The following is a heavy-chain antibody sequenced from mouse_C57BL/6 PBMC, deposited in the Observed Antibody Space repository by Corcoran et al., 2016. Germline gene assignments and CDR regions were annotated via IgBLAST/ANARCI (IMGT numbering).Heavy chain of an antibody. CDR2: INTYSGVP. CDR1: GYTFTTYG. J-gene: IGHJ1*03. V-gene: IGHV9-3*01. Sequence: QIQLVQSGPELKKPGETVKISCKDSGYTFTTYGMSWVKQAPGKGLKWMGWINTYSGVPTYADDFKGRFAFSLETSASTAYLQINNLKNEDTATYFCARRVTTVVSDVWGTGTTVTVSS. CDR3: ARRVTTVVSDV. D-gene: IGHD1-1*01.